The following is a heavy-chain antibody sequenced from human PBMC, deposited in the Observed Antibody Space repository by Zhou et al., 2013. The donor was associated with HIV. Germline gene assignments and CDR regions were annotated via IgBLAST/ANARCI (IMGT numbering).Heavy chain of an antibody. CDR2: MNPDSGNT. D-gene: IGHD3-10*01. V-gene: IGHV1-8*03. CDR1: GDSSSSYA. CDR3: ARGQEVLGS. Sequence: QVQVLQSGAEVKKPGSSVNVSCKVSGDSSSSYAINWVRQAPGQGLEWMGWMNPDSGNTGYAQKFQGRVTITRNTSISTAYMELSSLRSEDTAVYYCARGQEVLGSWGQGTLVTVSS. J-gene: IGHJ5*02.